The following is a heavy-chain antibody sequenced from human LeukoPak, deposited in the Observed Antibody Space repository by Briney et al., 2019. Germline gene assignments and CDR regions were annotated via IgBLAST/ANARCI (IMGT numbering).Heavy chain of an antibody. V-gene: IGHV4-34*01. Sequence: SETLSLTCAVYRGSFSGYYWSGIRQPPRKGLEGIGEINHSGSTNHIPPLKTRVTISVDTSKTQFSLKLSSVPAADTAVYYCANRFVVVPAAIFTAAGSWFDPWGQGTLVTVSS. D-gene: IGHD2-2*01. CDR2: INHSGST. CDR1: RGSFSGYY. CDR3: ANRFVVVPAAIFTAAGSWFDP. J-gene: IGHJ5*02.